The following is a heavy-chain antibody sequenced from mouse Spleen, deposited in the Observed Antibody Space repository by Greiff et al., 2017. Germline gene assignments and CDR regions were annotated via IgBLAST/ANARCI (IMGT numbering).Heavy chain of an antibody. CDR2: ISSGGDYI. J-gene: IGHJ3*01. D-gene: IGHD1-1*01. V-gene: IGHV5-9-1*02. CDR1: GFTFSSYA. CDR3: TRMDYYGSSWGFAY. Sequence: EVKVVESGEGLVKPGGSLKLSCAASGFTFSSYAMSWVRQTPEKRLEWVAYISSGGDYIYYADTVKGRFTISRDNARNTLYLQMSSLKSEDTAMYYCTRMDYYGSSWGFAYWGQGTLVTVSA.